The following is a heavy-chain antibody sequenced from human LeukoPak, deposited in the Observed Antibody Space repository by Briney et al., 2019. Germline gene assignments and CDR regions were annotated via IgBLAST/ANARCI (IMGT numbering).Heavy chain of an antibody. J-gene: IGHJ6*02. CDR1: GFTFSSHA. Sequence: GGSLRLSCAASGFTFSSHAMGWVRQAPGKGLEWVSSITGSGASTYYGDSVKGRFTISRDNAKNSLYLQMNSLRAEDTAVYYCARDASGYGGWYNYYGMDVWGQGTTVTVSS. V-gene: IGHV3-23*01. CDR3: ARDASGYGGWYNYYGMDV. D-gene: IGHD5-12*01. CDR2: ITGSGAST.